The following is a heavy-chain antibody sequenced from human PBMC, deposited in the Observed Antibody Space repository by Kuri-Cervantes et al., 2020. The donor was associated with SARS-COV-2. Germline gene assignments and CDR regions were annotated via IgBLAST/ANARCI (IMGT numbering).Heavy chain of an antibody. CDR2: ISGGST. CDR3: AREGGIAAAGTIFDY. J-gene: IGHJ4*02. CDR1: GFTVSSNE. V-gene: IGHV3-38-3*01. D-gene: IGHD6-13*01. Sequence: GALKISCAASGFTVSSNEMSWVRQAPGKGLEWVSSISGGSTHYADSVKGRFTISRDNSKNTLYLQMNSLRAEDTAVYYCAREGGIAAAGTIFDYWGQGTLVTVSS.